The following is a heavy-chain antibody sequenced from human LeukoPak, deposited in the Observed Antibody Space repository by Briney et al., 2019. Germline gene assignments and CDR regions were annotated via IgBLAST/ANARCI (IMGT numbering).Heavy chain of an antibody. Sequence: GGSLRLSCATSGFTFSSYSMNWVRQAPGQGLEWVSYITSTSETIYYADSVKGRFTISRDNAKNSLYLQMNSLRVEDTAVYYCARSLGAARWDWGQGTLVTVSS. CDR3: ARSLGAARWD. CDR2: ITSTSETI. D-gene: IGHD1-26*01. CDR1: GFTFSSYS. J-gene: IGHJ4*02. V-gene: IGHV3-48*01.